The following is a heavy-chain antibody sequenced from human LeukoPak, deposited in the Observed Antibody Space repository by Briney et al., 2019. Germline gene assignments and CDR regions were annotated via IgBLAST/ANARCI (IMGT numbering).Heavy chain of an antibody. V-gene: IGHV1-69*13. D-gene: IGHD3-10*01. CDR1: GGTFSSYV. CDR2: IIPFFGTA. Sequence: SVKVSCKASGGTFSSYVISWVRQAPGQGLEWMGGIIPFFGTANYAQKFQGRVTITADESTSTACLELSSLRSEDSAVYYCARDRGLRANYYYGMDVWGQGTTVTVSS. CDR3: ARDRGLRANYYYGMDV. J-gene: IGHJ6*02.